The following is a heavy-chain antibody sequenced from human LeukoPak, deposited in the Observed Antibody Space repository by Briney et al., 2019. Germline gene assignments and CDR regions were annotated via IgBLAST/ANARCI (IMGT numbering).Heavy chain of an antibody. J-gene: IGHJ6*02. CDR3: ARGWYYDYGYGMDV. CDR1: GFSFSSFG. Sequence: GGSLRLSCTVSGFSFSSFGMHWVRQAPGKGPEWVAFISYDGSNKYYADSAKGRFTISRDNSKSTLYLQMNSLRAEDTAVYYCARGWYYDYGYGMDVWGQGTTVTVSS. V-gene: IGHV3-33*05. CDR2: ISYDGSNK. D-gene: IGHD3-16*01.